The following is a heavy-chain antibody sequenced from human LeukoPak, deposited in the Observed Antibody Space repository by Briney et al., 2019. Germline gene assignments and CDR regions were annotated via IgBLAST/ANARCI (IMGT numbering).Heavy chain of an antibody. J-gene: IGHJ4*02. CDR1: GFTLSTSS. CDR2: IDKSSNPI. V-gene: IGHV3-48*04. D-gene: IGHD1-1*01. Sequence: GGSLRLSCAASGFTLSTSSMNWVRQAPGEGLEWISYIDKSSNPIYYADSVKGRFTISRDSAKSSLYLQMNSLRAEDTAVYYCADNLSRWGQGTLVTVSS. CDR3: ADNLSR.